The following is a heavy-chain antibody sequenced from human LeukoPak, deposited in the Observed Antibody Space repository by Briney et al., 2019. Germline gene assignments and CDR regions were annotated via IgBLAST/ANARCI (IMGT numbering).Heavy chain of an antibody. V-gene: IGHV4-39*01. CDR2: IYYSGST. D-gene: IGHD6-13*01. CDR3: ARRSSSSWYLYDY. CDR1: GGSISSSSYY. J-gene: IGHJ4*02. Sequence: PSETLSLTCTVSGGSISSSSYYWGWIRQPPGTXXXXIGSIYYSGSTYYNPSLKSRVTISVDTSKNQFSLKLSSVTAADTAVYYCARRSSSSWYLYDYWGQGTLVTVSS.